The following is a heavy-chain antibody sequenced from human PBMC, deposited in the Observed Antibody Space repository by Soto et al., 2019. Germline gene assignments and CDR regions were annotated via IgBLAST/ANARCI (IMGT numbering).Heavy chain of an antibody. CDR3: ARVVTMVRGVIINQGGWFDP. CDR1: GGSISSSSFH. Sequence: PSETLSLTCTVSGGSISSSSFHWGWIRQPPGKGLEWIGSIYYSGSTYYSPSLKSRVTISVDTSKNQFSLKLSSVTAADTAVYYCARVVTMVRGVIINQGGWFDPWGQGTLVT. CDR2: IYYSGST. V-gene: IGHV4-39*07. J-gene: IGHJ5*02. D-gene: IGHD3-10*01.